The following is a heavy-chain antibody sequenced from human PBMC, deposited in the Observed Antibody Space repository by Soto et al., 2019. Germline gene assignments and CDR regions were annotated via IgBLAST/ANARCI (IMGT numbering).Heavy chain of an antibody. CDR2: IYYTGST. CDR1: GGSISSSNYY. CDR3: ASSIYCSGGSCSI. D-gene: IGHD2-15*01. V-gene: IGHV4-39*01. J-gene: IGHJ3*02. Sequence: SETLSLTCSVSGGSISSSNYYWGWIRQPPGQGLEWIANIYYTGSTDYNPSLRSRVTISVDTSKNQFSLKLGSVTAADTAVYYCASSIYCSGGSCSIWGQGTMVTVSS.